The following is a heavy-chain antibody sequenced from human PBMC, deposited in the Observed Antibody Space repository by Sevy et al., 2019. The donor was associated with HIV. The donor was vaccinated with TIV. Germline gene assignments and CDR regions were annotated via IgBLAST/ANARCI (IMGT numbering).Heavy chain of an antibody. V-gene: IGHV3-30-3*01. CDR2: ISYDGSNK. J-gene: IGHJ4*02. D-gene: IGHD3-10*01. Sequence: GGSLRLSCAASGFTFSSYAMHWVRQAPGKGLEWVAVISYDGSNKYYADSVKGRFTISRDNSKNTLYLQMNSLRAEDTAVYYYASSRRITMVRGALDYWGQGTLVTVSS. CDR1: GFTFSSYA. CDR3: ASSRRITMVRGALDY.